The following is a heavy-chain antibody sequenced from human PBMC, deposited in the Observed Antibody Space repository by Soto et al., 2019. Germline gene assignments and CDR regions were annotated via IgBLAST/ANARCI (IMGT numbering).Heavy chain of an antibody. CDR3: ATGAGSSWYGYYYGMDV. CDR1: GGSVSSGSYY. Sequence: QVQLQESGPGLVKPSETLSLTCTVSGGSVSSGSYYWSWIRQPPGKGLEWIGYIYYSGSTNYNPSLKSRATISVDTSKTQFSLKLSSVTAADTAVYYCATGAGSSWYGYYYGMDVWGQGTTVTVSS. CDR2: IYYSGST. V-gene: IGHV4-61*01. D-gene: IGHD6-13*01. J-gene: IGHJ6*02.